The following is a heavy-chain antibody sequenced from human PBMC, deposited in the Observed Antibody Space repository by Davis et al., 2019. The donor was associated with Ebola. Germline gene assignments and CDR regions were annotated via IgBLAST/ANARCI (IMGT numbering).Heavy chain of an antibody. CDR1: GGSISSYY. V-gene: IGHV4-59*01. D-gene: IGHD4-17*01. CDR3: ARIMTTVTTGWFDP. CDR2: TYYSGST. J-gene: IGHJ5*02. Sequence: SETLSLTCTVSGGSISSYYWSWIRQPPGKGLEWIGYTYYSGSTNYNPSLKRRVTISVDTSKHQFSLKLSSVTAADTAVYYCARIMTTVTTGWFDPWGQGTLVTVSS.